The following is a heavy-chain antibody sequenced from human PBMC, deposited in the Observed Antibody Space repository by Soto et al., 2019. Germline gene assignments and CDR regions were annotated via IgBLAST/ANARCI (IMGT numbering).Heavy chain of an antibody. D-gene: IGHD1-1*01. CDR3: ARLATRCYFDY. Sequence: RSETRSLTWTPARVTLSRFYWSWRRQPPGEGRGWGGYIYYSGSTNYNPSLKSRVTISVDTSKNQFSLKMGSVTAADTAVYYCARLATRCYFDYWGQGTLVTVSS. V-gene: IGHV4-59*01. CDR2: IYYSGST. CDR1: RVTLSRFY. J-gene: IGHJ4*02.